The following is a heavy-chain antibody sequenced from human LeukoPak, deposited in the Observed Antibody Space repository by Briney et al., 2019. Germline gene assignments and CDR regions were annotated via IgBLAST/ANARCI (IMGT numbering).Heavy chain of an antibody. Sequence: GASVKVSCKASGYTFTSYYMRWVRQAPGQGLEWMGIINPSGGSTSYAQKFQGRVTMTRDTSTSTVYMELSSLRSEDTAVYYCASSIQLRYYFDYWGQGTLVTVSS. CDR3: ASSIQLRYYFDY. V-gene: IGHV1-46*01. D-gene: IGHD5-18*01. CDR2: INPSGGST. CDR1: GYTFTSYY. J-gene: IGHJ4*02.